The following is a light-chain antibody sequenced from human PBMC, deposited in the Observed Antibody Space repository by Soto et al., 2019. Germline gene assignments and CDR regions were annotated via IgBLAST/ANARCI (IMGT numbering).Light chain of an antibody. CDR2: WAS. J-gene: IGKJ4*01. CDR1: QSVLYSSNNKNY. CDR3: QQYYSTPLT. Sequence: DIVMTQSPDSLAVSLGERATINCKSSQSVLYSSNNKNYLAWYQQKPVQPPKLLIYWASTRESGVPDRFSGSGSGTDFTLTISSLQAEDVAVYYCQQYYSTPLTFGGGTKLEIK. V-gene: IGKV4-1*01.